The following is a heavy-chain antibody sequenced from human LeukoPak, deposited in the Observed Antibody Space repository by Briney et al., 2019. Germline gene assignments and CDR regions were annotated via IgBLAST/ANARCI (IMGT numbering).Heavy chain of an antibody. CDR1: GYSFTSYW. D-gene: IGHD1-26*01. CDR3: ARLDGSGSYPPYFDY. V-gene: IGHV5-51*01. J-gene: IGHJ4*02. Sequence: GESLKISCKGSGYSFTSYWIGWVRQLPGKGLEWMGIIYPGDSDTRYSPSFQGQVTISADKSISTAYLQWSSLKASDTAMYYCARLDGSGSYPPYFDYWGQGTLVTVSS. CDR2: IYPGDSDT.